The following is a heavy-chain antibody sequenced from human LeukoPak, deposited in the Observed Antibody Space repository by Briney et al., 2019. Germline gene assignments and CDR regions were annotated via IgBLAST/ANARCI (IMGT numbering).Heavy chain of an antibody. D-gene: IGHD4-17*01. CDR1: GGSISSYY. CDR3: AGGPAVTTNDY. Sequence: SETLSLTCTVSGGSISSYYWTWIRQTPGKGLDWIGYIHYTGSTNYNPSLKSRVTISVDTSKSQFSLELTSVTAAGTAVYYCAGGPAVTTNDYWGQGTLVTVFS. J-gene: IGHJ4*02. CDR2: IHYTGST. V-gene: IGHV4-59*01.